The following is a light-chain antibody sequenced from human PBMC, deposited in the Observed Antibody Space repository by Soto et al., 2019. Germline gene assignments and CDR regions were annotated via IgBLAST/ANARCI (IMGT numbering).Light chain of an antibody. V-gene: IGKV1-33*01. J-gene: IGKJ5*01. CDR3: QQYDNLLPIT. CDR2: DAS. Sequence: IQMTQSPSSLSASVGDRVTITCQASQDIAKNLNWYQQKPGKAPKLLIYDASSLQTGVPSRFSGSGSASYFTFTISSLQSEDIATHYCQQYDNLLPITFGQGTRLEIK. CDR1: QDIAKN.